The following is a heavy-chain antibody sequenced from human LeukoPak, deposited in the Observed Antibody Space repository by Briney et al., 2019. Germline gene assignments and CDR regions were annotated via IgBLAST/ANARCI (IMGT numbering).Heavy chain of an antibody. J-gene: IGHJ5*02. V-gene: IGHV4-4*07. CDR3: ARQGYCSGGSCYDWFDP. D-gene: IGHD2-15*01. CDR1: GGSISRYY. Sequence: SETLSLTCIISGGSISRYYWSWIRQPAAKGLEWIGRLYPSGSTNYNPSLKSRVAMSVDTSKSQFSLKLSSVTAADTAVYYCARQGYCSGGSCYDWFDPWGQGTLVTVSS. CDR2: LYPSGST.